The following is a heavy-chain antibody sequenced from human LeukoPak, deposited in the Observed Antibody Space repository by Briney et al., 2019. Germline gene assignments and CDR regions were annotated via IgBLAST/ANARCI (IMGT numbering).Heavy chain of an antibody. D-gene: IGHD4-17*01. CDR3: ARGPTVTTQYVI. V-gene: IGHV4-31*03. Sequence: SETLSLTCTVSGGSISSGGYYWSWIRQHPGKGLEWIGYIYYSGSTYYNPSLKSRVTISADTSKNRFSLKLSSVTAADTAVYYCARGPTVTTQYVIWGQGTLVTVSS. CDR2: IYYSGST. CDR1: GGSISSGGYY. J-gene: IGHJ4*02.